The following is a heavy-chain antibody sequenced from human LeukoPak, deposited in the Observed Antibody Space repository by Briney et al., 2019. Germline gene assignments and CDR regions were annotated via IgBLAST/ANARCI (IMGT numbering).Heavy chain of an antibody. D-gene: IGHD3-22*01. CDR1: GFTFSSYG. Sequence: PGGSLRLSCAASGFTFSSYGMSWVRQAPGKGLEWVSAISGSGGSTYYADSVKGRFTISRDNSKNTLYLQMNSLRAEDTAVYYCARSTVVYYDSSGYYQDYWGQGTLVTVSS. J-gene: IGHJ4*02. V-gene: IGHV3-23*01. CDR2: ISGSGGST. CDR3: ARSTVVYYDSSGYYQDY.